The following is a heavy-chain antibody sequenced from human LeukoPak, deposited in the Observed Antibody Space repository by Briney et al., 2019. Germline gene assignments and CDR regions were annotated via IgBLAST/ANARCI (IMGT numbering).Heavy chain of an antibody. J-gene: IGHJ5*02. Sequence: PSETLSLTCAVYGGSFSGYYWSWIRQPPGKGLEWIGEINHSGSTNYNPSLKSRVTISVDTSKNQFSLKLSSVTAADTAVYYCARGGVEARGWFDPWGQGTLVTVSS. D-gene: IGHD6-6*01. V-gene: IGHV4-34*01. CDR3: ARGGVEARGWFDP. CDR1: GGSFSGYY. CDR2: INHSGST.